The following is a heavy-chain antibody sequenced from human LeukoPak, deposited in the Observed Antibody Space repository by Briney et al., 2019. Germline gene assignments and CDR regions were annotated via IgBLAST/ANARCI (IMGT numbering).Heavy chain of an antibody. CDR1: GGSISSYY. Sequence: SETLSLTRTVSGGSISSYYWSWIRQPAGKGLEWIGRIYTSGSTNYNPSLKSRVTMSVDTSKNQFSLKLSSVTAADTAVYYCARVQTLNYYYGMDVWGQGTTVTVSS. D-gene: IGHD4-11*01. J-gene: IGHJ6*02. CDR3: ARVQTLNYYYGMDV. CDR2: IYTSGST. V-gene: IGHV4-4*07.